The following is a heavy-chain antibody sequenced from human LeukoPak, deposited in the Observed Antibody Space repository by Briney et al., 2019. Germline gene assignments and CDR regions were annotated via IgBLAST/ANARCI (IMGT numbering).Heavy chain of an antibody. D-gene: IGHD3-16*01. V-gene: IGHV4-31*03. CDR2: IYYSGST. CDR1: GGSISSGGYY. CDR3: AKRGESIMISFGGVPRWFDP. J-gene: IGHJ5*02. Sequence: SETLSLTCTVSGGSISSGGYYWSWIRQHPGKGLEWIGYIYYSGSTYYNPSLKSRVTISVDTSKNQFSLKLSSVTAADTAVYYCAKRGESIMISFGGVPRWFDPWGQGTLVTVSS.